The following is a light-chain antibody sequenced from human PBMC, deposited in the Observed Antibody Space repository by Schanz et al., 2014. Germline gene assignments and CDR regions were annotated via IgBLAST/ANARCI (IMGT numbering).Light chain of an antibody. V-gene: IGKV3-20*01. CDR2: GAS. CDR3: QQSHDGVWT. Sequence: EIVLTQSPGTLSLSPGERATLSCRASQSVRTNYLAWYQQKAGQAPRVLIYGASTRATGIPARFSGSGSGTEFTLTISSLQSEDFATYFCQQSHDGVWTFGQGTTVEIK. J-gene: IGKJ1*01. CDR1: QSVRTNY.